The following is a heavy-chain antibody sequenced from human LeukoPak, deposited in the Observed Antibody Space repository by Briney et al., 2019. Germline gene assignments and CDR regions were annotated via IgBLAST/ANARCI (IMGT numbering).Heavy chain of an antibody. D-gene: IGHD4-17*01. J-gene: IGHJ5*02. CDR2: IYPGDSET. CDR3: ARGPYGLDGNWFDP. V-gene: IGHV5-51*01. CDR1: GYRFTHYW. Sequence: KPGESLKISCKGSGYRFTHYWIVWVRQMPGKGLEWMGIIYPGDSETRYSPSFQGQVTISADTSISTAYMQWSSLKASDTAVYYCARGPYGLDGNWFDPWGQGTLVTVSS.